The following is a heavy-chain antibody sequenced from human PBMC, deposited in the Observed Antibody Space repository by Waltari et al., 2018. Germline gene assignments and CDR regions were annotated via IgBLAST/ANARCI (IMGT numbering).Heavy chain of an antibody. CDR3: ASLMATIRGP. D-gene: IGHD5-12*01. CDR1: GGTFSSYA. Sequence: QVQLVQSGAEVKKPGSSVKVSCKASGGTFSSYAISWVRKALGQGLEWMGGIIPIFDTANSAQKFQGRVTMTADESTSTAYMELSSLRSEDTAVYYCASLMATIRGPWGQGTLVTVSS. J-gene: IGHJ5*02. CDR2: IIPIFDTA. V-gene: IGHV1-69*01.